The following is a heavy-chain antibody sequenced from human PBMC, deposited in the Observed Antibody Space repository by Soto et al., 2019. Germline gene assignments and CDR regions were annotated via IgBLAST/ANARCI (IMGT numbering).Heavy chain of an antibody. J-gene: IGHJ4*02. Sequence: GGSLRLSCAASGFTLSRNAMHWVRQAPGKGLEWVAVMSYDGSNKYYADSVKGRFTISRDNSKNTLYLQMNSLRAEDTAVYYCARFCISTSCYASFDYWGQGTLVTSPQ. CDR3: ARFCISTSCYASFDY. D-gene: IGHD2-2*01. CDR2: MSYDGSNK. CDR1: GFTLSRNA. V-gene: IGHV3-30-3*01.